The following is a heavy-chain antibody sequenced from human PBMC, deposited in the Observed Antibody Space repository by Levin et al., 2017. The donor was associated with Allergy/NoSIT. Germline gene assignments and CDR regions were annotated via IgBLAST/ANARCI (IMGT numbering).Heavy chain of an antibody. Sequence: ASVKVSCKASGYSFTDYYIHWVRQAAGQGLEWMGWINPNNGAADYALKFPGRVTMTRDTSITTVYIQLVSLTADDTAVYYCARGTLRGYDRPFDYWGQGTLVSVSS. J-gene: IGHJ4*02. V-gene: IGHV1-2*02. D-gene: IGHD5-12*01. CDR3: ARGTLRGYDRPFDY. CDR2: INPNNGAA. CDR1: GYSFTDYY.